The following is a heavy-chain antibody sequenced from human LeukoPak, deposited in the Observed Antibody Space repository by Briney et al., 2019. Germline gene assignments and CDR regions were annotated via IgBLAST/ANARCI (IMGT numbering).Heavy chain of an antibody. D-gene: IGHD4-23*01. CDR1: GFTFSSYW. J-gene: IGHJ4*02. CDR2: INTDGSST. V-gene: IGHV3-74*01. Sequence: QPGGSLRLSCAASGFTFSSYWMHWVRQAPGKGLVWVSRINTDGSSTSYADSVKGRFTISRDNAKNTLYLQMNSLRAEDTAVYYCARDRGGKGYFDYWGQGTLVTVSS. CDR3: ARDRGGKGYFDY.